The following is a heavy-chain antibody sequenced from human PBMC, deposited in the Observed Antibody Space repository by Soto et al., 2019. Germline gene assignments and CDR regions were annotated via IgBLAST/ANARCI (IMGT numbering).Heavy chain of an antibody. V-gene: IGHV1-3*01. Sequence: GASVKVSFKASGYTFTSYGINWVRQAPGRGLEWMGWINPGNGNTKYSQQFQGRVIIDRDTSASTAYMELGSLRPEDTAVYYCARGGYFDSSNYLAYWGLGTLVTVSS. CDR3: ARGGYFDSSNYLAY. D-gene: IGHD3-22*01. J-gene: IGHJ4*02. CDR2: INPGNGNT. CDR1: GYTFTSYG.